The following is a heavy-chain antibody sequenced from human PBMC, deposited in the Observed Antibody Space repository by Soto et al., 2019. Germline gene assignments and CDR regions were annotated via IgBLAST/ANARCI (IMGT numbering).Heavy chain of an antibody. J-gene: IGHJ4*02. D-gene: IGHD5-12*01. V-gene: IGHV1-69*04. Sequence: EASVKVSCKASGGTFSSYTISWVRQAPGQGLEWMGRIIPILGIANYAQKFQGRVTITADKSTSTAYMELSSLRSEDTAVYYCAREGYSGYEGDIPFDYWGQGTLVTVSS. CDR3: AREGYSGYEGDIPFDY. CDR1: GGTFSSYT. CDR2: IIPILGIA.